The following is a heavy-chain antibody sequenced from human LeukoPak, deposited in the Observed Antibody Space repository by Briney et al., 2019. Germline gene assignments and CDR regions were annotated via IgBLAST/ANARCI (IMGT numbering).Heavy chain of an antibody. CDR2: IRSDGINK. Sequence: GGSLRLSCAASGFTFSNYGMHWVRQAPGQGLESVAFIRSDGINKYHADSVKGRFTISRDNSKNTLYLQMNSLRAEDTAVYYCAKLGKTENHYGSGRFSYYYYMDVWGKGTTVTISS. V-gene: IGHV3-30*02. D-gene: IGHD3-10*01. J-gene: IGHJ6*03. CDR1: GFTFSNYG. CDR3: AKLGKTENHYGSGRFSYYYYMDV.